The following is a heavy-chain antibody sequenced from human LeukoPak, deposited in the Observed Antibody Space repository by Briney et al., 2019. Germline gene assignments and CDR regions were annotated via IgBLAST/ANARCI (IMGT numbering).Heavy chain of an antibody. CDR1: GFTFSSYE. CDR2: ISSSGSTI. Sequence: PGGSLRLSCAASGFTFSSYEMNWVRQAPGKGLEWVSYISSSGSTIYYADSVKGRFTISRDNAKNSLYLQMNSLRAEDTAVYYCARDGVLRYFDWPLPLTYYLDYWGQGTLVTVSS. V-gene: IGHV3-48*03. J-gene: IGHJ4*02. CDR3: ARDGVLRYFDWPLPLTYYLDY. D-gene: IGHD3-9*01.